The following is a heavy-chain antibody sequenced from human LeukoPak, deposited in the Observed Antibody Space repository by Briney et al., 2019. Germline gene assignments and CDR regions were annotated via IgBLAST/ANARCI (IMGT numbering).Heavy chain of an antibody. J-gene: IGHJ6*02. CDR3: AREGSLRYFDWLLRSYGMDV. D-gene: IGHD3-9*01. CDR1: GDSVSSNSAA. Sequence: SQTLSLTCAISGDSVSSNSAAWNWIGQSPSRGLEWLGRTYYRSKWYNDYAVSVKSRITINPDTSKNQLSLQLNSVTPEDTAVYYCAREGSLRYFDWLLRSYGMDVWGQGTTVTVSS. V-gene: IGHV6-1*01. CDR2: TYYRSKWYN.